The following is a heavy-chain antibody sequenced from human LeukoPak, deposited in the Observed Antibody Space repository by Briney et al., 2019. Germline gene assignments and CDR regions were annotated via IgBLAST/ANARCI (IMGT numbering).Heavy chain of an antibody. CDR2: ITGSGGST. Sequence: GGSLRLSCAASGFTFSNCAMNWVRQAPGKGLEWVSAITGSGGSTYYADSVKGRFTISRDNSENTLYLQMNSLRAEDTAVYYCAKGGEGSDAFDIWGQGTMVTVSS. J-gene: IGHJ3*02. CDR1: GFTFSNCA. D-gene: IGHD3-16*01. CDR3: AKGGEGSDAFDI. V-gene: IGHV3-23*01.